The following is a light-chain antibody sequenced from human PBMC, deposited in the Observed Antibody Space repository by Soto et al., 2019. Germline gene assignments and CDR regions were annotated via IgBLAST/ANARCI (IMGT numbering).Light chain of an antibody. J-gene: IGKJ1*01. CDR3: QQYGSSPQT. CDR2: GAP. CDR1: QNINNNY. V-gene: IGKV3-20*01. Sequence: EIVLTQSPGTLSLSPGERATLSCRASQNINNNYLAWYQQKPGQAPRLLIYGAPTRATGIPDRFSGSGSGTDFTLTISRLEPEDFSVYYCQQYGSSPQTFGQGTKVDIK.